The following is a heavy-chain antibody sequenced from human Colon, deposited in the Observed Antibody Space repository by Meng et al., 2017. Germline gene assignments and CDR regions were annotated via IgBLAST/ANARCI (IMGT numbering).Heavy chain of an antibody. Sequence: RLDSRPRLESLSRTVSPSCPFARHSNCSSNWSWYRQPARKEREEIGGINTSGSNTYNPTLKSRVTMSVDKSKNQVAMKLTSVAAADMVVYYCARDKGIVADGARWFDPWGQGTLVTVSS. J-gene: IGHJ5*02. D-gene: IGHD2-15*01. V-gene: IGHV4-4*07. CDR3: ARDKGIVADGARWFDP. CDR1: RHSNCSSN. CDR2: INTSGSN.